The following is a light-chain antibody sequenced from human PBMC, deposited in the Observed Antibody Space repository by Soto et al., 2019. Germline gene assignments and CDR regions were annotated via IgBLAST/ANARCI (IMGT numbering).Light chain of an antibody. CDR3: TSHAGSNNMI. Sequence: QSALTQPPSASGSPGQSVTISCTGTSSDVGGYNYVSWYQQHPGKAPKLMIYEVNKRPSGVPDRFSGSKSGNTASLTVSGLQAEDEAAYYCTSHAGSNNMIFGGVTKLTVL. V-gene: IGLV2-8*01. J-gene: IGLJ2*01. CDR1: SSDVGGYNY. CDR2: EVN.